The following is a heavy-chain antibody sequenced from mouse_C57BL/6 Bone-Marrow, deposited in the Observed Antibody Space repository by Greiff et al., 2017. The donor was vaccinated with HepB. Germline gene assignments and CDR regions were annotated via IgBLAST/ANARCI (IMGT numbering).Heavy chain of an antibody. Sequence: EVKLMESGGGLVQPGESLKLSCESNEYEFPSHDMSWVRKTPEKRLELVAAINSDGGSTYYPDNMERRFIISRDNTKKTLYLQMSSLRSEDTALYYCARRYYVYAMDDWGQGTSVTVSS. CDR3: ARRYYVYAMDD. CDR2: INSDGGST. V-gene: IGHV5-2*01. D-gene: IGHD1-1*01. CDR1: EYEFPSHD. J-gene: IGHJ4*01.